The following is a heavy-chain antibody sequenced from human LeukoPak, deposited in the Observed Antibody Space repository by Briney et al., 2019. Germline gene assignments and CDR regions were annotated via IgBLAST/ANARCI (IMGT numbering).Heavy chain of an antibody. D-gene: IGHD2-2*01. CDR1: GFTFSKYG. CDR3: ARAGIDNALDY. V-gene: IGHV3-33*01. J-gene: IGHJ4*02. Sequence: PGGSLRLSCAASGFTFSKYGMNWVRQAPGKGLEWVAIIWYDGSNKYFAESVMGRFTISKDNSRNTVYLQKNSLRIEDTAVYHCARAGIDNALDYWGQGTQVTVSS. CDR2: IWYDGSNK.